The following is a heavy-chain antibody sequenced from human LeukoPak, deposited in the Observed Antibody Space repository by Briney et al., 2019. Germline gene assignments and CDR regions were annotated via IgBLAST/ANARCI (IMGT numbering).Heavy chain of an antibody. CDR1: GYTFTGYY. CDR2: INPNSGGT. V-gene: IGHV1-2*02. CDR3: ARSYLDSSGYYTGDY. Sequence: GASVKVSCKASGYTFTGYYMHWVRQAPGQGLEWMGWINPNSGGTNYAQKFQGRVTMTRDTSISTAYMELSRLRSDDTAVYYCARSYLDSSGYYTGDYWGQGTLVTVSS. D-gene: IGHD3-22*01. J-gene: IGHJ4*02.